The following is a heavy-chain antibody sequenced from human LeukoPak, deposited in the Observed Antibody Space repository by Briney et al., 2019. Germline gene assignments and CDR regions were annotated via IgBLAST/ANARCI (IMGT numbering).Heavy chain of an antibody. J-gene: IGHJ4*02. Sequence: SETLSLTCTVSGGSISSYYWSWIRQPPGKGLEWIGYIYYSGSTNYNPSLKSRVTISVDTSKNQFSLKLSSVTAADTAVYYCARARIAVAGNIFDYWGQGTLVTVSS. D-gene: IGHD6-19*01. V-gene: IGHV4-59*08. CDR3: ARARIAVAGNIFDY. CDR2: IYYSGST. CDR1: GGSISSYY.